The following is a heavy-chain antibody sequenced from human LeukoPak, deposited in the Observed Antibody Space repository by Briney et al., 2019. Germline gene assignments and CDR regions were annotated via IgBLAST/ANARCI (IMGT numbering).Heavy chain of an antibody. CDR2: INHSGST. V-gene: IGHV4-34*01. J-gene: IGHJ4*02. CDR1: GGSFSGYY. CDR3: ARGRGYYYDSSGYQFSY. D-gene: IGHD3-22*01. Sequence: PSETLSLTCAVYGGSFSGYYWSWIRQPPGKGLEWIAEINHSGSTNYNPSLKSRVTISVDTSKNQFSLKLSSVTAADTAVYYCARGRGYYYDSSGYQFSYWGQGTLVTVSS.